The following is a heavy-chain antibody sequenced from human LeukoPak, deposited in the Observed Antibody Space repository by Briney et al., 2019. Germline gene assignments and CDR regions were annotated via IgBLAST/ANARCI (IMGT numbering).Heavy chain of an antibody. V-gene: IGHV3-30*18. CDR3: AKRPSDYGDYVTYFDY. CDR1: GLSFISYG. J-gene: IGHJ4*02. Sequence: GGSLRLSCAASGLSFISYGMHWVHQAPGKGLEWVGVISDDGRNKKYADSVKGRFTISRDNSKDTLYLQMNSLRDEDTAVYYCAKRPSDYGDYVTYFDYWGQGTLVTVSS. D-gene: IGHD4-17*01. CDR2: ISDDGRNK.